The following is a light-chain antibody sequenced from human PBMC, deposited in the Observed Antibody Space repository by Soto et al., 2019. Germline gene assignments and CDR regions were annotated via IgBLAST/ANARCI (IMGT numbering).Light chain of an antibody. V-gene: IGKV1-5*01. J-gene: IGKJ2*01. CDR2: DAS. CDR1: QSISIW. CDR3: QQYNSYPYT. Sequence: DIQMTPSPSTLSASVGDRLTITCRASQSISIWLAWYQQKPSKAPKLLFYDASSLESGVPSRFSGSGSATEITLTISSLQPDVFASYFCQQYNSYPYTFGRGTKLEIK.